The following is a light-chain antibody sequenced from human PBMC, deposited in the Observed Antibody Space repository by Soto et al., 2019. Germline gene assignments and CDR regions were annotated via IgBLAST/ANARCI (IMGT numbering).Light chain of an antibody. J-gene: IGLJ2*01. CDR3: QSYDSSLSGRGV. CDR2: GNS. Sequence: QLVLTQPPSVSGAPGQRVTISCTGSSSNIGAGYDVHWYQQLPGTAPKLLIYGNSNRPSGVPDRFSGSKSGTSASLAITGLQAEDEADYYCQSYDSSLSGRGVLGGGTQLTVL. V-gene: IGLV1-40*01. CDR1: SSNIGAGYD.